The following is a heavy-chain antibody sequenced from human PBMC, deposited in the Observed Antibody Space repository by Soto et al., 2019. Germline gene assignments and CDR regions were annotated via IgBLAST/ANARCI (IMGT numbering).Heavy chain of an antibody. CDR3: ARVGGALGDLDY. CDR2: ISAYNGNT. Sequence: QVKLVQSGPELKKPGTSVTVSCKASGYTFATYAVSWVRQAPGQGLEWMGWISAYNGNTINAQKFQGRVTLTTDTSTSTAYMALTSLTSDDTAVYYRARVGGALGDLDYWGQGTLVTVSS. V-gene: IGHV1-18*01. D-gene: IGHD3-16*01. J-gene: IGHJ4*02. CDR1: GYTFATYA.